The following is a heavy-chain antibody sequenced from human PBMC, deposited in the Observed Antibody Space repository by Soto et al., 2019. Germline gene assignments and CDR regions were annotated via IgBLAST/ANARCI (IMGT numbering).Heavy chain of an antibody. Sequence: EVQLVESGGGLVQPGRSLRLSCAASGITFDDYAMNWVRQVPGKGLEWVSAISGSGGSTYYADSVKGRFTISRDNSKNTLYLQMNSLRAEDTAVYYCANGALLGFDYWGQGTLVTVSS. CDR2: ISGSGGST. V-gene: IGHV3-23*04. CDR1: GITFDDYA. J-gene: IGHJ4*02. D-gene: IGHD1-26*01. CDR3: ANGALLGFDY.